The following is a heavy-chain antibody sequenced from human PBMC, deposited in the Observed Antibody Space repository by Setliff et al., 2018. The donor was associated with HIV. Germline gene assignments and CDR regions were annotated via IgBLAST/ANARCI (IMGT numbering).Heavy chain of an antibody. V-gene: IGHV4-59*12. CDR3: AGDGYNVDAFDI. J-gene: IGHJ3*02. Sequence: SETLSLTCTVSGGSIGSYCWSWIRQPPGKGLEWIGTICYSATTNYNPSLKNRVAISVDTSKNQFSLKLSSVTAADTAVYYCAGDGYNVDAFDIWGQGTMVTVSS. D-gene: IGHD5-12*01. CDR1: GGSIGSYC. CDR2: ICYSATT.